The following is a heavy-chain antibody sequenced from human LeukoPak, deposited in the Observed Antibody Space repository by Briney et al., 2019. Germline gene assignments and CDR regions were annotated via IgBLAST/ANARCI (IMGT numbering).Heavy chain of an antibody. D-gene: IGHD4-17*01. CDR1: GFTFDAYL. CDR3: ARREYDYGDFFDY. V-gene: IGHV3-7*01. Sequence: GGSLRLSCAVSGFTFDAYLMTWVRQAPGRGLEWVANVNQDGTQQYYVDSVRGRFTISRDNAKNSLYLQMNSLRDEDTALYYCARREYDYGDFFDYWGQGTLVTVSS. J-gene: IGHJ4*02. CDR2: VNQDGTQQ.